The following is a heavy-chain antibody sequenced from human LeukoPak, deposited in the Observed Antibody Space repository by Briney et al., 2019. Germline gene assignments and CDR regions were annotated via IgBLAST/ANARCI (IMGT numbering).Heavy chain of an antibody. Sequence: SETLSLTCTVSGGSICSGSYYWSWIRQPAGKGLEWIGRIYTSGSTNYNPSLKSRVTISVDTSKNQFSLKLSSVTAADTAVYYCARDADIVVVPAAMSDYYYYYYMDVWGKGTTVTVSS. V-gene: IGHV4-61*02. CDR1: GGSICSGSYY. CDR3: ARDADIVVVPAAMSDYYYYYYMDV. D-gene: IGHD2-2*01. J-gene: IGHJ6*03. CDR2: IYTSGST.